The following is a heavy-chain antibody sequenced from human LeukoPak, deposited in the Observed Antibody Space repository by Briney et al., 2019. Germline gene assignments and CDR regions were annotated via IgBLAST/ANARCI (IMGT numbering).Heavy chain of an antibody. J-gene: IGHJ4*02. CDR2: IWYDGSNK. V-gene: IGHV3-33*08. D-gene: IGHD1-26*01. CDR1: GFTFSSYG. Sequence: PGGSLRLSCAASGFTFSSYGMHWVRQAPGKGLEWVAVIWYDGSNKYYADSVKGRFTISRDNSQNTLFLQMNSLRAEDTAVYHCARDGSLGTTLPFDYWGQGTLATVSS. CDR3: ARDGSLGTTLPFDY.